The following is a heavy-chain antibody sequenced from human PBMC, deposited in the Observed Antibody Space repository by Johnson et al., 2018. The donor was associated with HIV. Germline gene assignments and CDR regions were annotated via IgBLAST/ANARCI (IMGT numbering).Heavy chain of an antibody. CDR3: ARGLLWFGELLEAFDI. V-gene: IGHV3-66*01. Sequence: VQLVESGGGVVQPGRSLRLSCAASGFTFSSNYMSWVRQAPGKGLEWVSVIYSGGSTFYADSVKGRFTISRDNSKNTLYLQMNSLRTEDTAVYYCARGLLWFGELLEAFDIWGQGTMVTVSS. CDR2: IYSGGST. J-gene: IGHJ3*02. D-gene: IGHD3-10*01. CDR1: GFTFSSNY.